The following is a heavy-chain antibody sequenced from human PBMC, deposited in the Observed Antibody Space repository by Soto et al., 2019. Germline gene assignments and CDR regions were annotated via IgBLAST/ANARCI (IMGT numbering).Heavy chain of an antibody. CDR1: GFTVSSNY. D-gene: IGHD2-8*02. CDR2: IYSGGST. CDR3: ARADSGQTSYYSYYHMDV. V-gene: IGHV3-66*01. Sequence: PGGSLRLSCAASGFTVSSNYMSWVRQAPGKGLEWVSIIYSGGSTSYADSVKGRFTISRDNSNNTLYLQMDTLRAEDTAIYYCARADSGQTSYYSYYHMDVWGQGTTVTVSS. J-gene: IGHJ6*02.